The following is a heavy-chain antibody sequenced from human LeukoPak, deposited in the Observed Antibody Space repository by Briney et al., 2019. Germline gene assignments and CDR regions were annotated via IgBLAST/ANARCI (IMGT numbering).Heavy chain of an antibody. V-gene: IGHV4-61*02. Sequence: SETLSLTCTVSGGSITSAGYSWGWIRPPAGKGLEWIGRIYSSGSTNSNPSLKSRVTIPVDTSNNQFSLKLRSVTAADTAVYFCARGYCTSTSCSENRYYFDSWGQGALVTVSP. J-gene: IGHJ4*02. CDR1: GGSITSAGYS. CDR3: ARGYCTSTSCSENRYYFDS. CDR2: IYSSGST. D-gene: IGHD2-2*01.